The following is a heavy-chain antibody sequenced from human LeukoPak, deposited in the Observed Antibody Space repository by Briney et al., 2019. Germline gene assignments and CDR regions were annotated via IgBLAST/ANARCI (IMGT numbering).Heavy chain of an antibody. D-gene: IGHD2-15*01. CDR3: ARASFVVVVAATPEFDY. Sequence: ASVKVSCKASGGTFSSYAISWVRQAPGQGLEWMGIINPSGGSTSYAQKFQGRVTMTRDTSTSTVYMELSSLRSEDTAVYYCARASFVVVVAATPEFDYWGQGTLVTVSS. J-gene: IGHJ4*02. CDR1: GGTFSSYA. CDR2: INPSGGST. V-gene: IGHV1-46*01.